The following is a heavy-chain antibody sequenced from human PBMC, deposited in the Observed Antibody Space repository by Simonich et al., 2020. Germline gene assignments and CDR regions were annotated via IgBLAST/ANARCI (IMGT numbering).Heavy chain of an antibody. CDR2: IDHSGST. V-gene: IGHV4-38-2*02. CDR3: ARDRDGDYDY. D-gene: IGHD4-17*01. J-gene: IGHJ4*02. CDR1: GSSISSGYY. Sequence: QVQLQESGPGLVKPSETLSLTCAVSGSSISSGYYWGWIRQPPGKGLEWIGSIDHSGSTYYNPSLKSRVTISVDTSKNQFSRKLSSVTAADTAVYYCARDRDGDYDYWGQGTLVTVSS.